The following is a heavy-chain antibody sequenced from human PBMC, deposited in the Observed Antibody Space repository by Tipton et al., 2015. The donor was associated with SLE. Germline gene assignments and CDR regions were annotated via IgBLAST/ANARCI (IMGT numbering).Heavy chain of an antibody. J-gene: IGHJ6*02. CDR3: ARDRIWETLPGMAV. CDR2: INPNSGGT. CDR1: GYTFTGYY. V-gene: IGHV1-2*06. D-gene: IGHD1-26*01. Sequence: QLVQSGPEVKRPGASVKVSCKASGYTFTGYYMHWVRQAPGQGLEWMGRINPNSGGTNYAQKFQGRVTMTRDTSISTAYMELSRLRSDDTAVYYCARDRIWETLPGMAVWAQGPTVPVSS.